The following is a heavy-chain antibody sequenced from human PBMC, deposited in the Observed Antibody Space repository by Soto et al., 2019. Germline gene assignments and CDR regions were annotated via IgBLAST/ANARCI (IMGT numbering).Heavy chain of an antibody. CDR3: ARDLSWSGYEEIGVYY. V-gene: IGHV3-21*01. CDR1: GFTFSSYS. J-gene: IGHJ4*02. Sequence: EVQLVESGGGLVKPGGSLRLSCAASGFTFSSYSMNWVRQAPGKGLEWVSSISSSSSYIYYADSVKGRFTISRDNAKNSLYLQMNSLRAEDKAVYYCARDLSWSGYEEIGVYYWGQGTLVTVSS. D-gene: IGHD5-12*01. CDR2: ISSSSSYI.